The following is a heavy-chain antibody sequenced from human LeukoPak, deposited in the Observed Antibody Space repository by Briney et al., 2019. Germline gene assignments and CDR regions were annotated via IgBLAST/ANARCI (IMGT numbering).Heavy chain of an antibody. CDR3: ARDRGVSYFDY. CDR2: IWYDGSNK. J-gene: IGHJ4*02. Sequence: GGSLRLSCAASQFTFSNHGMHWVRQAPGKGLEWVAVIWYDGSNKYCADSVKGRFTISRDNSQNTLYLQMNSLRAEDTAVYYCARDRGVSYFDYWGQGTLVTVSS. D-gene: IGHD3-10*01. CDR1: QFTFSNHG. V-gene: IGHV3-33*01.